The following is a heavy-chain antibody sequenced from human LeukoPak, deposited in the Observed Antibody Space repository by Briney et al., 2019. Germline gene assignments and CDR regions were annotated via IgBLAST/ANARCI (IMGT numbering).Heavy chain of an antibody. CDR3: AKASPAIGKNYFDH. V-gene: IGHV3-23*01. D-gene: IGHD2-2*01. J-gene: IGHJ4*02. CDR2: IIGKTTST. Sequence: GGSLRLSCAASGFSFSSYAMGWVRLAPGKGLEWVSTIIGKTTSTDYADSVRGRFTISRDNSRNTLSLQMNSLRADDTAVYYCAKASPAIGKNYFDHWGPGTLVTVSS. CDR1: GFSFSSYA.